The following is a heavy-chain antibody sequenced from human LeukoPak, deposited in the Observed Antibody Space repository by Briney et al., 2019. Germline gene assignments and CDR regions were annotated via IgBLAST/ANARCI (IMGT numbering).Heavy chain of an antibody. CDR1: GYTFTSYG. D-gene: IGHD2-2*01. V-gene: IGHV1-18*01. CDR3: ARGSCSSTSCSGLDAFDI. J-gene: IGHJ3*02. CDR2: ISAYNGNT. Sequence: WASVKVSCKASGYTFTSYGISWVRQAPGQGLEWMGWISAYNGNTNYAQKLQGRVTMTTDTSTSTAYMELRSMRSADTAVYYCARGSCSSTSCSGLDAFDIWGQRTLVTVSS.